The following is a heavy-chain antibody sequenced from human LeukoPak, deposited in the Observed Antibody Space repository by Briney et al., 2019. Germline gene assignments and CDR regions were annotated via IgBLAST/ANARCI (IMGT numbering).Heavy chain of an antibody. CDR1: GYTFTSYA. Sequence: SVKVSCKASGYTFTSYAISWVRQAPGQGLEWMGGIIPIFGTANYAQKFQGRVTITADESTSTAYMELSSLRSEDTAVYYCARSGLGYCTNGVCYYFDYWGQGTLVTVSS. J-gene: IGHJ4*02. D-gene: IGHD2-8*01. CDR3: ARSGLGYCTNGVCYYFDY. CDR2: IIPIFGTA. V-gene: IGHV1-69*13.